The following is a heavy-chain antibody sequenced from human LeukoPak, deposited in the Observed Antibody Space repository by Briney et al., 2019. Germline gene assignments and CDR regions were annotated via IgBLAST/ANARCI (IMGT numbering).Heavy chain of an antibody. CDR3: AREDYDILTGYYPFDP. CDR1: GYSISSGYY. D-gene: IGHD3-9*01. V-gene: IGHV4-38-2*02. CDR2: IYHSGST. Sequence: EASETLSLTCTVSGYSISSGYYWGWIRQPPGKGLEWIGSIYHSGSTHYNPSLKSRVTISVDTSKNQFSLKLSSVTAADTAVYYCAREDYDILTGYYPFDPWGQGTLVTVSS. J-gene: IGHJ5*02.